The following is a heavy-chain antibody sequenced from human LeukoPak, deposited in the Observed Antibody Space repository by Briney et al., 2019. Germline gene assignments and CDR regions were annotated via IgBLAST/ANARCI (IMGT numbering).Heavy chain of an antibody. CDR3: ARGGGYEPLDY. D-gene: IGHD5-12*01. CDR2: ISSSSSYT. J-gene: IGHJ4*02. V-gene: IGHV3-11*06. Sequence: GGSLRLSCAASGFTFSDYYMSWIRQAPGKGLEWVSYISSSSSYTNYADSVKGRFTISRDNAKNSLYLQMNSLRAEDTAVHCCARGGGYEPLDYWGQGTLVTVSS. CDR1: GFTFSDYY.